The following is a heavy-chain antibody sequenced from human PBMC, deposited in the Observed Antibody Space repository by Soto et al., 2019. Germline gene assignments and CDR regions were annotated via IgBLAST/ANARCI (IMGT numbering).Heavy chain of an antibody. J-gene: IGHJ4*02. D-gene: IGHD5-18*01. Sequence: SVKVSCKASGGTFSSYAISWVRQAPGQGLEWMGGIIPIFGTANYAQKFQGRVTITADESTSTAYMELSSLRSEDTAVYYCARVSSGVDTAMVSPRLDYWGQGTLVTVSS. CDR3: ARVSSGVDTAMVSPRLDY. CDR1: GGTFSSYA. V-gene: IGHV1-69*13. CDR2: IIPIFGTA.